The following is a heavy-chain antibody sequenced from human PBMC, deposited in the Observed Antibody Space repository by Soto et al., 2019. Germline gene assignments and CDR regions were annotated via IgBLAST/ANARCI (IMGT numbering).Heavy chain of an antibody. Sequence: QVTLKESGPVLVKPTETLTLTCTVSGFSLTNARMGVSWLRQPPGKALEWLALIFSNDGKSYSTTLKSRLTISKDTSGSKIVLTMTDMAPGDTATYFCARHQQLVEGYFDYWGQGTLVSVSS. D-gene: IGHD1-1*01. CDR2: IFSNDGK. CDR3: ARHQQLVEGYFDY. V-gene: IGHV2-26*01. CDR1: GFSLTNARMG. J-gene: IGHJ4*02.